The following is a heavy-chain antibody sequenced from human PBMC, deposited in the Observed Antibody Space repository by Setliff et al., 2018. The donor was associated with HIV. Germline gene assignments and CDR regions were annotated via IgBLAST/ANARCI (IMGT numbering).Heavy chain of an antibody. CDR2: IIPILGMA. J-gene: IGHJ6*03. CDR3: ASAYDYYMDV. Sequence: SVKVSCKASGGTFSSYAISWVRQAPGQGLEWMGGIIPILGMAKYTQKFQGRVTITADKSTSTAYMELSSLKSEDTAVYYCASAYDYYMDVWGKGTTVTVSS. CDR1: GGTFSSYA. V-gene: IGHV1-69*10.